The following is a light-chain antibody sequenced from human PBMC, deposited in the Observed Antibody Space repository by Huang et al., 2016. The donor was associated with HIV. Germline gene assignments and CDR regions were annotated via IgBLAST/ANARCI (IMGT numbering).Light chain of an antibody. CDR1: QSVYSSSTSKDY. J-gene: IGKJ1*01. Sequence: DIIMTQSPDSLAVSLGERATLNCRSSQSVYSSSTSKDYMAWFQQKPGQPPRLRLFWASTREAGVPDLFSGSGSGTHFTLTIANLEAEDAAIYYCQQYYSSPQTFGQGTRVEVK. CDR3: QQYYSSPQT. CDR2: WAS. V-gene: IGKV4-1*01.